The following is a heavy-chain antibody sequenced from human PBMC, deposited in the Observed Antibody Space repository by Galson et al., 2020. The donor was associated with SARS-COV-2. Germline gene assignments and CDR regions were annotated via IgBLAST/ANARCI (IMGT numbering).Heavy chain of an antibody. J-gene: IGHJ4*02. CDR1: GFTFSSHA. D-gene: IGHD6-19*01. V-gene: IGHV3-33*01. Sequence: GESLKISCAASGFTFSSHAMHWVRQAPGKGLEWVAQIFFDGSDKYYGDSVKGRFTISRDSSKNTVYLQMNNLKVDDTAVYYCARDGQLSSGWAFDYWGQGTLVTVSS. CDR3: ARDGQLSSGWAFDY. CDR2: IFFDGSDK.